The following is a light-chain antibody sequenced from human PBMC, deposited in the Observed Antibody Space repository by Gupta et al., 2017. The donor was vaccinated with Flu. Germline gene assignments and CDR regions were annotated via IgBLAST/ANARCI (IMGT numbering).Light chain of an antibody. CDR3: HQRSVWPLT. J-gene: IGKJ4*01. CDR1: QSVHNF. CDR2: DAS. Sequence: DIVLTQSPATLSLSPGERGTLSCRASQSVHNFLAWYQQKPGQAPRLLISDASNRATGIPARFTGSGSETDFTLTISSLEAEDSAVYYCHQRSVWPLTFGGGTKVVIK. V-gene: IGKV3-11*01.